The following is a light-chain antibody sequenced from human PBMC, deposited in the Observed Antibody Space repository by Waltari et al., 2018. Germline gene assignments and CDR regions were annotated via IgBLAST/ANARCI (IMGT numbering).Light chain of an antibody. J-gene: IGLJ1*01. CDR3: ATWDSSLSAGV. Sequence: QSVLTQPPSVSAAPGQMVSISCSGSSSNIGINSVSWYQKLPETAPKLLIYENYQRPSGIPHRFYGSKSGTSATLDITGLQTGDEADYYCATWDSSLSAGVFGAGTKVTVL. V-gene: IGLV1-51*01. CDR2: ENY. CDR1: SSNIGINS.